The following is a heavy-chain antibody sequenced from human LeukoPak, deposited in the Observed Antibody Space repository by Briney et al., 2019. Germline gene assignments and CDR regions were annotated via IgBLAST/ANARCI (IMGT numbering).Heavy chain of an antibody. D-gene: IGHD1-14*01. CDR2: IIPIFGTA. Sequence: GASVKVSCKASGGTFSSYAISWVRQAPGQGLEWMGGIIPIFGTANYAQKFQGRVTITTDESTSTAYMELSSLRSEDTAVYYCARLTPGLHQFDYWGQGTLVTVSS. CDR3: ARLTPGLHQFDY. V-gene: IGHV1-69*05. J-gene: IGHJ4*02. CDR1: GGTFSSYA.